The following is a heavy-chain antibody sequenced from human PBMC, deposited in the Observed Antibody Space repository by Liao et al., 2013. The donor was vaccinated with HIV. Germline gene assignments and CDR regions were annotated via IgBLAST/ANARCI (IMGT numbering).Heavy chain of an antibody. Sequence: QVQLQQWGAGLLKPSETLSLTCTVSGGSISSRTYYWGWIRQPPGKGLEWIGEINHSGSTNYNPSLKSRVTISVDTSKNQFSLKLTSVTGADTALYYCARKSTYAHGFFNYYMDVWGQGTTVTVSS. J-gene: IGHJ6*03. V-gene: IGHV4-34*01. CDR1: GGSISSRTYY. CDR3: ARKSTYAHGFFNYYMDV. CDR2: INHSGST. D-gene: IGHD2-2*01.